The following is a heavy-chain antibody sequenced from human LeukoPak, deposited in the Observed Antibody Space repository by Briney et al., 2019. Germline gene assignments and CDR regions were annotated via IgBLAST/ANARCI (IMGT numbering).Heavy chain of an antibody. CDR3: WALTGVGGVDY. CDR1: GFTFSSYG. J-gene: IGHJ4*02. D-gene: IGHD1-26*01. V-gene: IGHV3-30*03. CDR2: ISYDGSNK. Sequence: GGSLRLSCAASGFTFSSYGMHWVRQAPGKGLEWVALISYDGSNKYYADSVKGRFTMSRDNSKNTLYLQTNSLRAEDTAVYYCWALTGVGGVDYWGQGTLVTVSS.